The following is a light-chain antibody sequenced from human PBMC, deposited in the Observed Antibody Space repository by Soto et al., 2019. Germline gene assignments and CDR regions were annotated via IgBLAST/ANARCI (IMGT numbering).Light chain of an antibody. CDR1: KLGDKY. Sequence: YELTQPPSVSVSPGQTASITCSGDKLGDKYACWYQQKPGQSPVLVIYQDSKRPSGIPERFSGSNSGNTATLTISGTQAMDEADYYCQACDSSTGVFGGGTKLTVL. CDR3: QACDSSTGV. CDR2: QDS. J-gene: IGLJ2*01. V-gene: IGLV3-1*01.